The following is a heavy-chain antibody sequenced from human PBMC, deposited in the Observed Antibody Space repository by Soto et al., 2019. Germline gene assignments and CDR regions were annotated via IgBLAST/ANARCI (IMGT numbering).Heavy chain of an antibody. Sequence: QVQLVQSGAEVKKPGSSVKVSCKASGGTFSSYAISWVRQAPGQGLEWMGGIIPIFGTANYAEKFQGRVTITAYESTSTAYMELSSLRSEDTAVYYCVRRRIRGHCSGGRCYVFDYWGQGPQLTLSS. CDR1: GGTFSSYA. D-gene: IGHD2-15*01. CDR3: VRRRIRGHCSGGRCYVFDY. J-gene: IGHJ4*02. CDR2: IIPIFGTA. V-gene: IGHV1-69*01.